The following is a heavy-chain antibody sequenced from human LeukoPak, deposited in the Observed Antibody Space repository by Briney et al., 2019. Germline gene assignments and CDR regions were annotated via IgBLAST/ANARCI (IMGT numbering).Heavy chain of an antibody. CDR3: ARDHDAVGTTIDL. CDR2: IKSDGSAT. J-gene: IGHJ4*02. V-gene: IGHV3-74*01. Sequence: GGSLRLSCAASGFTFSRYWLHWVRQVPGEGLVWVSRIKSDGSATWYADSVKGRFTISRDNARNTLSLHMNSLRAEDTALSYCARDHDAVGTTIDLWGQGALVTVSS. CDR1: GFTFSRYW. D-gene: IGHD1-26*01.